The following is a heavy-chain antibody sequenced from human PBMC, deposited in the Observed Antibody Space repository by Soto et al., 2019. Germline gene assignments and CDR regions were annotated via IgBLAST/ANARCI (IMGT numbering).Heavy chain of an antibody. J-gene: IGHJ4*02. V-gene: IGHV4-39*01. CDR2: ISYNGNT. CDR1: GGSISTSNYY. Sequence: SETLSLTCTVSGGSISTSNYYWCWIRQPPGEGLEWIGSISYNGNTYYNPSLKSRVTISVDTSKNQFSLKLSSVTAADTAVYYCSRLTCDYVFYLDNWGQGTLVTVSS. CDR3: SRLTCDYVFYLDN. D-gene: IGHD4-17*01.